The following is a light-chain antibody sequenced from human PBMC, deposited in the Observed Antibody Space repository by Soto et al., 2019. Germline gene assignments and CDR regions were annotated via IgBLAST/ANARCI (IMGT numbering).Light chain of an antibody. Sequence: DIQIPQPPSSLSASVGGSVPITWRASQSNSSYLKSYHQKPGKAPKLLIYAASSLQSGGPSRCCGSGSGTDFTLTISSLQPEDFATYYCQQRYSTPLLTFGGGTKVDIK. V-gene: IGKV1-39*01. CDR3: QQRYSTPLLT. CDR2: AAS. CDR1: QSNSSY. J-gene: IGKJ4*01.